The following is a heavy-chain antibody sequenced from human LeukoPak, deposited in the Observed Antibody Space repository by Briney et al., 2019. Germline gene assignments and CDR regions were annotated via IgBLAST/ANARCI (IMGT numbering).Heavy chain of an antibody. Sequence: ASVKVSCKASGYTFTGYYMHWVRQAPGQGLEWMGWINPNSGGTNYAQKFQGWVTMTRDTSISTAYMELSRLRSDDTAVYYCARVPFTTPGYFDLWGRGTLVTVSS. D-gene: IGHD3-22*01. CDR3: ARVPFTTPGYFDL. V-gene: IGHV1-2*04. J-gene: IGHJ2*01. CDR2: INPNSGGT. CDR1: GYTFTGYY.